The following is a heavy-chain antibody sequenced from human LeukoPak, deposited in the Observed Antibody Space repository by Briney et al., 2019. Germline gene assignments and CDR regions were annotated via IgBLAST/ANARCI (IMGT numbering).Heavy chain of an antibody. J-gene: IGHJ5*02. D-gene: IGHD2-2*01. CDR3: ATSPGVVPAATYPNWFDP. Sequence: ASVKVSCKVSGYTLTELAMHWVGQAPGKGREGMGGFGPEDGETVYAQKFQGRGTITDDTSTATAYMALSSLSSQDTAVYCCATSPGVVPAATYPNWFDPWGQGTLVTVSS. V-gene: IGHV1-24*01. CDR1: GYTLTELA. CDR2: FGPEDGET.